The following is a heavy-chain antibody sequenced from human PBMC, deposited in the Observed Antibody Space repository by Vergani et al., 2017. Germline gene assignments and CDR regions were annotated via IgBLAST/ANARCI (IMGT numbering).Heavy chain of an antibody. J-gene: IGHJ4*02. CDR2: IYYSGST. Sequence: QLQLQESGPGLVKASETLSLTCAVSGGSISSSNYYWDWIRQPPGKGLEWIGSIYYSGSTYYNPSLKSRVTISIDTSKNQFSLKLTSVTAADTAVYYCARGLTSLYSSSRYDYWGQGTLVTVSS. CDR1: GGSISSSNYY. D-gene: IGHD6-6*01. CDR3: ARGLTSLYSSSRYDY. V-gene: IGHV4-39*07.